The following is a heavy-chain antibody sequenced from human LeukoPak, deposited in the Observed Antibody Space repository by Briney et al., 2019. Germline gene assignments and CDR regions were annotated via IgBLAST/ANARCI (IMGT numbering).Heavy chain of an antibody. CDR1: GFTFDDYA. CDR2: ISWNSGSI. V-gene: IGHV3-9*01. D-gene: IGHD4-23*01. Sequence: GGSLRLSCAASGFTFDDYAMHWVRQAPGKGLEWVSGISWNSGSIGYADSVKGRFTISRDNAKNSLYLQMNSLRAEDTALYYCAKVSSWEYGGNSGWYFDLWGRGTLVTVSS. J-gene: IGHJ2*01. CDR3: AKVSSWEYGGNSGWYFDL.